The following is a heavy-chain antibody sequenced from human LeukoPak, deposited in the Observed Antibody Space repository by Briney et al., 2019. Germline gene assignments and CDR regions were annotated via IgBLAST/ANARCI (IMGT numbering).Heavy chain of an antibody. CDR3: ARVSGSYYAGVDY. D-gene: IGHD1-26*01. CDR2: IKQDGSEK. J-gene: IGHJ4*02. V-gene: IGHV3-7*01. CDR1: GFTFRRYW. Sequence: GGSLRLSCAVSGFTFRRYWMRWVRQAPGKELEWVANIKQDGSEKYYVDSVKGRFTISRDNAKNSLNLQMNSLRAEDTAVYYCARVSGSYYAGVDYWGQGTLVTVSS.